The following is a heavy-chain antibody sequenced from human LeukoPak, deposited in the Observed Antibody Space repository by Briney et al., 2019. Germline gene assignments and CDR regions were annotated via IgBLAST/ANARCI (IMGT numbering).Heavy chain of an antibody. Sequence: SETLSLTCTVSGGSISSGGYYWSWIRQHPGKGLEWIGYIYYSGSTYYNPSLKSRVTISVDTSKNQFSLKLNSVTAADTAVYYCARVALQMATPTLDYWGQGTLVAVSS. J-gene: IGHJ4*02. CDR2: IYYSGST. CDR1: GGSISSGGYY. D-gene: IGHD5-24*01. CDR3: ARVALQMATPTLDY. V-gene: IGHV4-31*03.